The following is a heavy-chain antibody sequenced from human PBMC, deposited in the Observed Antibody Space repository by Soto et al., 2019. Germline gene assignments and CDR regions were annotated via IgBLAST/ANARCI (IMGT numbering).Heavy chain of an antibody. J-gene: IGHJ6*02. V-gene: IGHV1-18*01. D-gene: IGHD3-16*01. CDR1: GYIFVNYG. Sequence: QVQLVQSGDEVKKPGASVKVSCKASGYIFVNYGIAWVRQAPGQGLEWMGWISPYTSNTHSATKFQGRLTMTTDTSTSTAYMDLGSLTSDDTAVYYCVMVDNYVTPTPQDVWSQGTTVTVSS. CDR3: VMVDNYVTPTPQDV. CDR2: ISPYTSNT.